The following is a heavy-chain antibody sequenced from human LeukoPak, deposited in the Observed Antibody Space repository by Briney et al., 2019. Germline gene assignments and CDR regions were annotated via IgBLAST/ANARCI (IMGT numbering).Heavy chain of an antibody. D-gene: IGHD3-9*01. CDR3: ARSYDILTDPFDY. V-gene: IGHV1-8*01. J-gene: IGHJ4*02. CDR2: MNPNSGNT. CDR1: GYTFTSSD. Sequence: ASVKVSCKASGYTFTSSDINWVRQATGQGLEWMGWMNPNSGNTGYAQKFQGRVTMTRNTSISTAYMELSSLRSEDTAVYYCARSYDILTDPFDYWGQGTLVTVSS.